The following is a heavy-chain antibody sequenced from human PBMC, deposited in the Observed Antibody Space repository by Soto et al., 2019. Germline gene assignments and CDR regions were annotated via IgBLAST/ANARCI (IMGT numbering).Heavy chain of an antibody. CDR2: VHISGHS. Sequence: ETLSLTCTLSGGSVRDPDWWNWVRQSPDKGLEWIAEVHISGHSNYNPSLRSRVSVSIDSSKNQFYLNLNSVTAADTAIYYCARVRQGCSANNCYFDPWGQGTQVTVSS. J-gene: IGHJ5*01. CDR1: GGSVRDPDW. V-gene: IGHV4-4*02. CDR3: ARVRQGCSANNCYFDP. D-gene: IGHD1-1*01.